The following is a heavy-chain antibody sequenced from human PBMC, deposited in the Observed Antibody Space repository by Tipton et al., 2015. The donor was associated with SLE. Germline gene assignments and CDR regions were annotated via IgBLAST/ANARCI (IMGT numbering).Heavy chain of an antibody. Sequence: SLRLSCAASGFTFSNYWMHWVRQAPGKGLVWVSRSNSDGSDTSYADSVKGRFTISRDNAKDTLYLQMNNLRAEDTAVYYCARVRSNFDYWGQGTLVTVSS. V-gene: IGHV3-74*01. CDR2: SNSDGSDT. CDR3: ARVRSNFDY. J-gene: IGHJ4*02. CDR1: GFTFSNYW.